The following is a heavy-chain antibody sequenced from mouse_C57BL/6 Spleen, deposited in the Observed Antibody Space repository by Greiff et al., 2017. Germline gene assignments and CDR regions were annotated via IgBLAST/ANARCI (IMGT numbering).Heavy chain of an antibody. V-gene: IGHV5-4*01. Sequence: EVKLVESGGGLVKPGGSLKLSCAASGFTFSSYAMSWVRQTPEKRLEWVATISDGGSYTYYPDNVKGRFTISRDNAKNNLYLQMSHLKSEDTAMYYCAREELTVVESPFAYWGQGTLVTVSA. CDR1: GFTFSSYA. CDR3: AREELTVVESPFAY. CDR2: ISDGGSYT. J-gene: IGHJ3*01. D-gene: IGHD1-1*01.